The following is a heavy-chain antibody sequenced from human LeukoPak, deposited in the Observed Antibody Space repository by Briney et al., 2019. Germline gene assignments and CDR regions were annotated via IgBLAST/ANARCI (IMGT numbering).Heavy chain of an antibody. J-gene: IGHJ6*02. Sequence: PGGSLRLSCAASGFIFSNYGMHWVRQAPRKGLEWVAVIWYDGSNKYYGDSVKGRFTISRDNDKNTLYLQMNSLRAEDTAVYYCARERELAQGMDVWGQGTTVTVSS. CDR1: GFIFSNYG. CDR2: IWYDGSNK. CDR3: ARERELAQGMDV. V-gene: IGHV3-33*01. D-gene: IGHD3-10*01.